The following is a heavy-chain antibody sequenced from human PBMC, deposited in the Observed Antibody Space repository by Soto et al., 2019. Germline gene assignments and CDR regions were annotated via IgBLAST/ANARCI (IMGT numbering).Heavy chain of an antibody. CDR2: IYYSGST. V-gene: IGHV4-31*03. Sequence: SETLSLTCTVSGGSISSGGYYWSWIRQHPGKGLEWIGYIYYSGSTYYNPSLKSRVTISVDTSKNQFSLKLSSVTAADTAVYYCARAPGYSGDNWFDPWGQGTLVTVSS. D-gene: IGHD1-26*01. CDR3: ARAPGYSGDNWFDP. J-gene: IGHJ5*02. CDR1: GGSISSGGYY.